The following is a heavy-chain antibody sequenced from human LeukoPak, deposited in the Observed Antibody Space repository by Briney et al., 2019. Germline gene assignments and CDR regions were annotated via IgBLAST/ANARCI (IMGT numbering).Heavy chain of an antibody. J-gene: IGHJ4*02. D-gene: IGHD4-17*01. V-gene: IGHV3-21*01. CDR1: GLTFSSYS. CDR3: ARDMGIYGDYE. CDR2: ISSSSSYI. Sequence: PGGSLRLSCAASGLTFSSYSMNWVRQAPGKGLEWVSSISSSSSYIYYADSVKGRFTISRDNAKNSLYLQMNSLRAEDTAVYYCARDMGIYGDYEWGQGTLVTVSS.